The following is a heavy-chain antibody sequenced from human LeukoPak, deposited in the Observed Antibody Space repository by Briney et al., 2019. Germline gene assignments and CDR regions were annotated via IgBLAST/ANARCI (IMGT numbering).Heavy chain of an antibody. CDR3: ARDSITYYDFWSGYYPFDY. CDR1: GYTFTGYY. CDR2: INPNSGGT. J-gene: IGHJ4*02. V-gene: IGHV1-2*02. Sequence: ASVKVSCKASGYTFTGYYVHWVRQAPGQGLEWMGWINPNSGGTNYAQKFQGRVTMTRDTSISTAYMELSRLRSDDTAVYYCARDSITYYDFWSGYYPFDYWGQGTLVTVSS. D-gene: IGHD3-3*01.